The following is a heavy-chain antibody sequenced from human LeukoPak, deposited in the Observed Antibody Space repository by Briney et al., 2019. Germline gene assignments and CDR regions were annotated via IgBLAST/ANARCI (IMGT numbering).Heavy chain of an antibody. CDR2: IYYTGST. D-gene: IGHD2-8*02. J-gene: IGHJ4*02. Sequence: SETLSFTCSVSGGSISYYWVWIRQPPGKGLEWIGSIYYTGSTYYNPSLKSRVTLSLDTSNKRFSLKLNSVTAADTAVYYCARALGTGLVDYWGQGTLVTVSS. V-gene: IGHV4-39*07. CDR1: GGSISYY. CDR3: ARALGTGLVDY.